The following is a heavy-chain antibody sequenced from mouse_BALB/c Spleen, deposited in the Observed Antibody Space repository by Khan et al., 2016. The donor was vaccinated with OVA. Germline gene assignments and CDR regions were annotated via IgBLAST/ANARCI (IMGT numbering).Heavy chain of an antibody. CDR2: ISYSGST. CDR1: GYSITSGYG. CDR3: ARTARIKY. Sequence: EVQLQESGPGLVKPSQSLSLTCTVTGYSITSGYGWNWIRQFPGNKLEWLGYISYSGSTNYNPSLKSRISITRDTSKNQFFLQLNSVTTEDTATXYCARTARIKYWGQGTTLTVSS. D-gene: IGHD1-2*01. V-gene: IGHV3-2*02. J-gene: IGHJ2*01.